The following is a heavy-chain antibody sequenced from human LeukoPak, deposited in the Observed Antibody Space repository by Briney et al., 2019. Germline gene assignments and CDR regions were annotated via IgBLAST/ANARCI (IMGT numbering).Heavy chain of an antibody. CDR2: IRYDGSNK. J-gene: IGHJ3*02. V-gene: IGHV3-30*02. CDR3: AKDLAVAGIPDGGAFDI. D-gene: IGHD6-19*01. Sequence: PGGSLRLSCAASGFTFSSYGMHWVRQAPGKGLEWVAFIRYDGSNKYYADSVKGRFTISRDNSKNTLYLQMNSLRAEDTAVYYCAKDLAVAGIPDGGAFDIWGQGTMVTVSS. CDR1: GFTFSSYG.